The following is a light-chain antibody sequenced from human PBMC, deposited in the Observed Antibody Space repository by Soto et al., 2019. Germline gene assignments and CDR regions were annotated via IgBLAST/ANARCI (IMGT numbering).Light chain of an antibody. CDR2: GAS. CDR3: QQYGSSRT. Sequence: EIVLTQSPGTLSLSPGERATLSCRASQSVGSRWLAWYQQKPGQAPRVLIYGASNRATGIPDRFSGSGSGTDFTLTISRLEPEDFAVYYCQQYGSSRTFGQGTKVEMK. CDR1: QSVGSRW. J-gene: IGKJ1*01. V-gene: IGKV3-20*01.